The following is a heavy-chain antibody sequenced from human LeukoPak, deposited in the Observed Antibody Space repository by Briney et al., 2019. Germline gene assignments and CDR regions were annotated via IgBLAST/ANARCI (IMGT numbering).Heavy chain of an antibody. J-gene: IGHJ3*02. V-gene: IGHV4-4*02. Sequence: GSLRLSCAASGFTFNNYAMTWVRQAPGKGLEWIGEIYHSGSANYNPSLKSRVTISIDKSKNQFSLLLSSVTAADTAVYYCARPTGRGDYPTDAFDIWGQGTMVTVSS. CDR2: IYHSGSA. CDR3: ARPTGRGDYPTDAFDI. CDR1: GFTFNNYAM. D-gene: IGHD4-11*01.